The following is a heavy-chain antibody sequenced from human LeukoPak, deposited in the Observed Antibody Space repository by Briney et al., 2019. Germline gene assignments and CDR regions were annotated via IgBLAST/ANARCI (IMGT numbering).Heavy chain of an antibody. J-gene: IGHJ3*02. CDR1: GGSISSYY. V-gene: IGHV4-59*01. D-gene: IGHD5-18*01. Sequence: SETLSLTCTVSGGSISSYYWSWIRQPPGKGLEWIGYIYYSGSTNYNPSHKSRVTISVDTSKNQFSLKLSSVTAADTAVYYCARDARYSYGLNSDAFDIWGQGTMVTVSS. CDR2: IYYSGST. CDR3: ARDARYSYGLNSDAFDI.